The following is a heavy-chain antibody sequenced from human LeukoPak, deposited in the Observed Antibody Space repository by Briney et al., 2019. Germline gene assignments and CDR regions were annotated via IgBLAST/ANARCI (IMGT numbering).Heavy chain of an antibody. CDR2: ISGSGGST. CDR3: AKTSDIGDYYDSSGYYQRPNFDY. D-gene: IGHD3-22*01. CDR1: GFTFSSYG. J-gene: IGHJ4*02. V-gene: IGHV3-23*01. Sequence: QPGGTLRLSCAASGFTFSSYGISWVRQAPGKGLEWVSAISGSGGSTYYADSVKGRFTISRDNSKNTLYLQMNSLRAEDTAVYYCAKTSDIGDYYDSSGYYQRPNFDYWGQGTLVTVSS.